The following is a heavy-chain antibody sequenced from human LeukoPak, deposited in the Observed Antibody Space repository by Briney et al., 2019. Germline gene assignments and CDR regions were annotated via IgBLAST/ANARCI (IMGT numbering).Heavy chain of an antibody. V-gene: IGHV3-48*02. Sequence: PGGSLRLSCAASVFTFRDDPMNWVRQAPGKGLEWVAHIRSRSLTISYADSVRGRFTISRDNAKNSLYMQMNSLRDEDTAVYYCVRDSAFAFDIWGQGTMVTVSS. CDR2: IRSRSLTI. CDR1: VFTFRDDP. D-gene: IGHD1-26*01. CDR3: VRDSAFAFDI. J-gene: IGHJ3*02.